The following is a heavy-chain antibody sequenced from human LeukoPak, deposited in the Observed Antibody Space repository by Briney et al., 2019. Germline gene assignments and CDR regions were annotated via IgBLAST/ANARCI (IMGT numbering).Heavy chain of an antibody. Sequence: PSETLSLTCTVSGGSISSHYWSWLRQPAGKGLEWIGRIYSSGSTNYKPSLKSRVTISVDKSNNQFSLKLSSVTAADTAVYHCARGRSGLDYWGQGTLVTVSS. D-gene: IGHD2-15*01. CDR1: GGSISSHY. CDR2: IYSSGST. J-gene: IGHJ4*02. V-gene: IGHV4-4*07. CDR3: ARGRSGLDY.